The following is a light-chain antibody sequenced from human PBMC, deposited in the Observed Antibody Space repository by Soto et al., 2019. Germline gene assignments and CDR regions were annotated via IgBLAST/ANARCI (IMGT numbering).Light chain of an antibody. V-gene: IGKV3-11*01. CDR3: QQRNDWGS. J-gene: IGKJ4*01. CDR1: HSVGAQ. CDR2: GAS. Sequence: EVVLTQYPDSLSLSPEERATLSCRASHSVGAQFACYQQKPGQSPRLLIYGASTRASGISARFSGSGSGTHFTLTITSLDPEDSAVYYCQQRNDWGSFGGGTRLEIK.